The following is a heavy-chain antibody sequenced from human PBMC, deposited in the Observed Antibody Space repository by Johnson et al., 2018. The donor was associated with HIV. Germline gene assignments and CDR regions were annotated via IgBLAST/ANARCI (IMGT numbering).Heavy chain of an antibody. CDR2: IDWNGEST. Sequence: VQLVESGGGVVRPGESLRLSCAASGFRFHEYGMTWVRQVPGKGPEWVSGIDWNGESTGYADSVTGRFTISRDNAKKSLYLQMNSLRVEDTAVYYCARDSDIALGVAGAFDIWGQGTMVTVSA. D-gene: IGHD2-15*01. J-gene: IGHJ3*02. CDR1: GFRFHEYG. V-gene: IGHV3-20*04. CDR3: ARDSDIALGVAGAFDI.